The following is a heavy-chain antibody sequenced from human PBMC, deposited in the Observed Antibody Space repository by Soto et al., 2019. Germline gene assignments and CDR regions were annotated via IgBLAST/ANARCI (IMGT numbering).Heavy chain of an antibody. J-gene: IGHJ6*02. Sequence: GGSLRLSCAASGFTFISYEMNWVRQAAGKGLEWVSYISSSGSTICYADSVKGRFTISRDNAKNSLYLQMNSLRAEDTAVYYCARDHKGGYYYYGMDVWGQGTTVTVSS. CDR3: ARDHKGGYYYYGMDV. CDR2: ISSSGSTI. CDR1: GFTFISYE. V-gene: IGHV3-48*03.